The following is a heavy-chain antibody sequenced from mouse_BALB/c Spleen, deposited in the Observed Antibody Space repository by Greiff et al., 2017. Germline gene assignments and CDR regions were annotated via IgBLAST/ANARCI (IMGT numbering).Heavy chain of an antibody. J-gene: IGHJ3*01. CDR3: AFYYRYPWFAY. Sequence: EVMLVESGPGLVKPSQSLSLTCTVTGSSITSDYAWNWIRQFPGNKLELMGYISYSGSTSYNPSLKSRISITRDTSKNQFFLQLNSVTTEDTATYYCAFYYRYPWFAYWGQGTLVTVSA. D-gene: IGHD2-14*01. V-gene: IGHV3-2*02. CDR2: ISYSGST. CDR1: GSSITSDYA.